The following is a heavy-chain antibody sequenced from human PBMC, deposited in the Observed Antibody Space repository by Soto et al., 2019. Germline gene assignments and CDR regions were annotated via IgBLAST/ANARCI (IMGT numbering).Heavy chain of an antibody. J-gene: IGHJ4*02. CDR1: VFTFTSNA. V-gene: IGHV3-23*01. CDR3: AKHSTFYYDRSGPGDSFDY. Sequence: GGSLRLSCAASVFTFTSNAMSWVRQVPGKGLEWVSGITGSGGITHYADSVKGRFTISRDNSRNTLHLQMNYLRVEDTAVYFCAKHSTFYYDRSGPGDSFDYWGQGTLVTVSS. D-gene: IGHD3-22*01. CDR2: ITGSGGIT.